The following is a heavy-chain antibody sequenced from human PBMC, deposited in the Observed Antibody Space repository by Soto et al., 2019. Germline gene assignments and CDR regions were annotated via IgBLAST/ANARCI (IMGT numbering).Heavy chain of an antibody. CDR1: GFTFSSYW. Sequence: GESLKISCAASGFTFSSYWMSWVRQAPGKGLEWVANIKQDGSEKYYVDSVKGRFTISRDNAKNSLYLQMNSLRAEDTAVYYCARDRGYGDYNYYYYYYMDVWGKGTTVTVSS. CDR2: IKQDGSEK. J-gene: IGHJ6*03. D-gene: IGHD4-17*01. V-gene: IGHV3-7*01. CDR3: ARDRGYGDYNYYYYYYMDV.